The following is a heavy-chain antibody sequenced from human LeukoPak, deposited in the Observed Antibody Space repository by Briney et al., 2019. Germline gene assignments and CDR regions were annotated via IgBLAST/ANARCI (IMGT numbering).Heavy chain of an antibody. CDR3: ARARGDYYGSGSYYYFDY. J-gene: IGHJ4*02. V-gene: IGHV4-31*03. D-gene: IGHD3-10*01. CDR1: GGSISSGGYY. CDR2: IYYSGST. Sequence: ASETLSLTCTVSGGSISSGGYYWSWIRQHPGKGLEWIGYIYYSGSTYYNPSLKSRVTISVDTSKNQFSLKLSSVTAADTAVYYCARARGDYYGSGSYYYFDYWGQGTLVTVSS.